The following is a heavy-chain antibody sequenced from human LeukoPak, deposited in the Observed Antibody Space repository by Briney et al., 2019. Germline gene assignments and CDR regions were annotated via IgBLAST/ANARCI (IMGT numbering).Heavy chain of an antibody. CDR1: GGTFSSYA. CDR2: IIPIFGTA. CDR3: ARPRGYSYGYHYYMDV. Sequence: ASVKVSCXASGGTFSSYAISWVRQAHGQGLEWMGGIIPIFGTANYAQKFQGRVTITADESTSTAYMELSSLRSEDTAVYYCARPRGYSYGYHYYMDVWGKGTTVTVSS. V-gene: IGHV1-69*01. D-gene: IGHD5-18*01. J-gene: IGHJ6*03.